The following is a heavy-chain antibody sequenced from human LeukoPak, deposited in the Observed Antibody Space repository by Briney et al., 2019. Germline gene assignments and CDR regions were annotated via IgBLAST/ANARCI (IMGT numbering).Heavy chain of an antibody. CDR1: GFTFGNSW. CDR2: INADGSTT. Sequence: GGSLRLSCAASGFTFGNSWVHWVRQAPGKGLVWVSLINADGSTTTYADSVKGRFTISRDNARNTVSLQMNSLTIEDTAVYYCVVVIEPPDSDGFDVWGQGAMITVSS. D-gene: IGHD1-14*01. J-gene: IGHJ3*01. V-gene: IGHV3-74*01. CDR3: VVVIEPPDSDGFDV.